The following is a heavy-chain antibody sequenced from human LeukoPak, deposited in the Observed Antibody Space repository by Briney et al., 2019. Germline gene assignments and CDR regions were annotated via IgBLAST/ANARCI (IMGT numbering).Heavy chain of an antibody. V-gene: IGHV4-39*01. Sequence: PSETLSLTCSVSGASTSSRAYHWGWIRQPPGKGLEWIGSIYYSGSTYYNPSLKSRVTISVDTSKNQLSLKLSSVTAADTAVYYCARLWSTDCSSGSCPHQPNYWGQGTLVTVSS. CDR1: GASTSSRAYH. J-gene: IGHJ4*02. D-gene: IGHD2-15*01. CDR2: IYYSGST. CDR3: ARLWSTDCSSGSCPHQPNY.